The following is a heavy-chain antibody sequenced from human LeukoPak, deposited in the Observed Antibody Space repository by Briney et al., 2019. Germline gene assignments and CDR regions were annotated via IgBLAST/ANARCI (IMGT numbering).Heavy chain of an antibody. CDR1: GFTFSSYG. CDR2: IWYDGSNK. J-gene: IGHJ3*02. Sequence: PGRSLRLSCAASGFTFSSYGMHWVRQAPGKGLEWVAVIWYDGSNKYYADSVKGRFTISRDNSKNTLYLQMNSRRAEDTAVYYCARDPSFSHRAVKTRKCSGCEPAFDIWGQGTMVTVSS. D-gene: IGHD5-12*01. CDR3: ARDPSFSHRAVKTRKCSGCEPAFDI. V-gene: IGHV3-33*01.